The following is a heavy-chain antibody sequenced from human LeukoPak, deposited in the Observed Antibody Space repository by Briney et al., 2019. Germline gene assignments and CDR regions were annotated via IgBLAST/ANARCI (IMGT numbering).Heavy chain of an antibody. J-gene: IGHJ4*02. V-gene: IGHV3-23*01. Sequence: GGSLRLSCAASGFTFSSYAMSWVRQAPGKGLEWVSAISGSGGSTYYADSVKGRFTISRDNSKNTLYPQMNSLRAEDTAVYYCAKSPTMVRGNSFDYWGQGTLVTVSS. CDR3: AKSPTMVRGNSFDY. CDR2: ISGSGGST. D-gene: IGHD3-10*01. CDR1: GFTFSSYA.